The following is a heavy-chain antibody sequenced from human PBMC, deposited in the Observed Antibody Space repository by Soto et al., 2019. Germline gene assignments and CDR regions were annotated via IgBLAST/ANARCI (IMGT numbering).Heavy chain of an antibody. CDR2: ISYDGSNK. D-gene: IGHD3-16*01. J-gene: IGHJ4*02. CDR1: GFTFSSYA. Sequence: GGSLRLSCAASGFTFSSYAMHWVRQAPGKGLEWVAVISYDGSNKHYADSVKGRFTISRDNSKNTLYLQMNSLRAEDTAVYYCARALGGGLYFDYWGQGTLVTVSS. V-gene: IGHV3-30-3*01. CDR3: ARALGGGLYFDY.